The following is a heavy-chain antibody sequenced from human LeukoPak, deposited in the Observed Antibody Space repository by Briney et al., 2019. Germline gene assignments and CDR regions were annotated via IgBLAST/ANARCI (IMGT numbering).Heavy chain of an antibody. D-gene: IGHD4-17*01. Sequence: PEGSLLLSCAASGFTFSSYSMNWVRQAPGKGLEWVSSISSSGTYIYYADSVKGRFTISRDNAKNSLFLQMNSLRAEDTAVYYCAKTVQEVYYFDYWGQGTLVTVSS. CDR3: AKTVQEVYYFDY. CDR2: ISSSGTYI. CDR1: GFTFSSYS. V-gene: IGHV3-21*01. J-gene: IGHJ4*02.